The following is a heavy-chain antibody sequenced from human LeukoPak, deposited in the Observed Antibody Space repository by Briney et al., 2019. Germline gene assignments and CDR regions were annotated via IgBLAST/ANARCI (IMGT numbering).Heavy chain of an antibody. CDR2: IGTAGDT. Sequence: PGGSLRLSCAASGFTFSSYDMHWVRQATGKGLEWVSAIGTAGDTYYPGSVKGRFTISRESAKNSLYLQMNSLRAGDTAVYYCGHSGSYSGGDYWGQGTLVTVSS. V-gene: IGHV3-13*01. D-gene: IGHD1-26*01. CDR1: GFTFSSYD. CDR3: GHSGSYSGGDY. J-gene: IGHJ4*02.